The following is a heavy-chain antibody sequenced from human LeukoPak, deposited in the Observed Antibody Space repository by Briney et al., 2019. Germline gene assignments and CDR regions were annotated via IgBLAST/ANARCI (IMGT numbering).Heavy chain of an antibody. Sequence: SETLSLTCTVSGGSISSSSYYWGWIRQPPGKGLEWIGSIYYSGSTYYNPSLKSRVTISVDTSKNQFSLKLSSVTAADTAVYYCARTVGYYGSGSHESQYFQHWGQGTLVTVSS. CDR3: ARTVGYYGSGSHESQYFQH. D-gene: IGHD3-10*01. CDR2: IYYSGST. J-gene: IGHJ1*01. CDR1: GGSISSSSYY. V-gene: IGHV4-39*01.